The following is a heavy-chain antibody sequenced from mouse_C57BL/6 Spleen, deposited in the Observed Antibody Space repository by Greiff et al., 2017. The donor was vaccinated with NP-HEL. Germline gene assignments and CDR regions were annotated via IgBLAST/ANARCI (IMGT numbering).Heavy chain of an antibody. J-gene: IGHJ1*03. CDR2: ISNLAYSS. D-gene: IGHD4-1*02. CDR3: ARQAQLGRGGYFDV. Sequence: EVKLMESGGGLVQPGGSLKLSCAASGFTFSDYGMAWVRQAPRKGPEWVAFISNLAYSSYYADTVTGRFTISRENAKNTLYLEMSSLRSEDTAMYYCARQAQLGRGGYFDVWGTGTTVTVSS. CDR1: GFTFSDYG. V-gene: IGHV5-15*01.